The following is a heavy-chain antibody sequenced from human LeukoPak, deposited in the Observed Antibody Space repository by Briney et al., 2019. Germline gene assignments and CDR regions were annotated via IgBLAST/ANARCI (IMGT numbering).Heavy chain of an antibody. CDR1: GGSISSGDYY. V-gene: IGHV4-30-4*01. D-gene: IGHD2-15*01. J-gene: IGHJ4*02. Sequence: SETLSLTCTVSGGSISSGDYYWSWIRQPPGKGLEWIGYIYYSGSTYYNPSLKSRVTISVDTSKNQFSLKLSSVTAADTAVYYCARVWCSGGSCLVDYWGQGTLVTVSS. CDR3: ARVWCSGGSCLVDY. CDR2: IYYSGST.